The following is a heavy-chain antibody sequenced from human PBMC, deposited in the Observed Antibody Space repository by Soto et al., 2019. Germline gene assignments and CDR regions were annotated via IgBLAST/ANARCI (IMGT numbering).Heavy chain of an antibody. CDR2: INAGNGNT. D-gene: IGHD3-9*01. J-gene: IGHJ4*02. CDR3: AGYDILTGYIDH. CDR1: GYTFTSYA. V-gene: IGHV1-3*01. Sequence: ASVKVSCKASGYTFTSYAMHWVRQAPGQRLEWMGWINAGNGNTKYSQKFQGRVTITRDTSASTAYMELSSLRSEDTAVYYCAGYDILTGYIDHWGQGTLVTVS.